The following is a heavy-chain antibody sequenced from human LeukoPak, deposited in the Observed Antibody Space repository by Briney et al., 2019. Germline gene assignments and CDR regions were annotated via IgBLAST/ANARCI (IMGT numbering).Heavy chain of an antibody. CDR1: GFTFSTYA. CDR2: VRGSGSDT. V-gene: IGHV3-23*01. J-gene: IGHJ6*02. Sequence: GGSLRLSCAVSGFTFSTYAMSWVRQAPGKGLEWVSAVRGSGSDTYYADSVKGRFTISRDNAKDSLYLQMNSLRAEDTAVYYCASNREAVWGQGTTVTVSS. CDR3: ASNREAV. D-gene: IGHD5-24*01.